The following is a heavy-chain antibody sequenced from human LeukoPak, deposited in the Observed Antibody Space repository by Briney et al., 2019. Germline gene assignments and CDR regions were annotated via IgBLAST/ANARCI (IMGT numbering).Heavy chain of an antibody. CDR3: ARGGGPRAAIDAFDI. J-gene: IGHJ3*02. CDR2: ISYDGSNK. D-gene: IGHD1-26*01. Sequence: GGSLRLSCIAPGFSFNKYGMHWVRQAPGKGLEWVAVISYDGSNKYYADSVKGRFTISRDNSKSTLYLQMNSLRAEDTAVYYCARGGGPRAAIDAFDIWGQGTMVTVSS. V-gene: IGHV3-30*19. CDR1: GFSFNKYG.